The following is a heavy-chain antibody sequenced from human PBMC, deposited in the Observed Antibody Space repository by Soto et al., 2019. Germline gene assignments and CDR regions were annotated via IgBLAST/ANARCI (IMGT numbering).Heavy chain of an antibody. J-gene: IGHJ6*03. CDR2: IYYSGST. D-gene: IGHD2-15*01. CDR1: GGSISRYY. Sequence: SETLSLTCTVSGGSISRYYWSWIRQPPGKGLEWIGYIYYSGSTNYNPPLKSRVTISVDTSKSQFSLKLSSVTAADTAVYYCARVGHCSGGSCYYMDVWGKGTTVTVSS. CDR3: ARVGHCSGGSCYYMDV. V-gene: IGHV4-59*01.